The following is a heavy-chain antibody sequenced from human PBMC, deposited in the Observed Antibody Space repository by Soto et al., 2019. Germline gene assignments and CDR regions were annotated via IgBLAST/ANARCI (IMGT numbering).Heavy chain of an antibody. J-gene: IGHJ5*02. V-gene: IGHV3-30*18. CDR2: ISYDGSNK. Sequence: PGGSLRLSCAASGFTFSSYGMHWVRQAPGKGLEWVAVISYDGSNKYYADSVKGRFTISRDNSKNTLYLQMNSLRAEDTAVYYCAKDFGGITMVLNWFDPWGQGTLVTVSS. D-gene: IGHD3-10*01. CDR3: AKDFGGITMVLNWFDP. CDR1: GFTFSSYG.